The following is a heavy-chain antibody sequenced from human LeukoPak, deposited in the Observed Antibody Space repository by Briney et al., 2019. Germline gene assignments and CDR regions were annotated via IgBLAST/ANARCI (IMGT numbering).Heavy chain of an antibody. J-gene: IGHJ4*02. CDR1: GYTFTSYG. CDR2: ISAYNGNT. CDR3: ARDGQLEPYLGLILGY. Sequence: ASVKVSCKASGYTFTSYGISWVRQAPGQGLEWMGWISAYNGNTNYAQKLQGRVTMTTDTSTSTAYMELSSLRSEDSAVYYCARDGQLEPYLGLILGYWGQGTLVTVSS. V-gene: IGHV1-18*01. D-gene: IGHD1-1*01.